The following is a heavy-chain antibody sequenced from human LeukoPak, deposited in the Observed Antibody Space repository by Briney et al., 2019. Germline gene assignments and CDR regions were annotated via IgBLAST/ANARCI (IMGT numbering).Heavy chain of an antibody. CDR1: GYTFTGYY. D-gene: IGHD6-6*01. CDR2: INPNSGGT. V-gene: IGHV1-2*02. J-gene: IGHJ5*02. CDR3: ARGGRSIAARHASTLRRFDP. Sequence: ASVKVSCKASGYTFTGYYMHWVRQAPGQGLEWMGWINPNSGGTNYAQKFQGRVTMTRDTSISTAYMELSRLRSDDTAVYYCARGGRSIAARHASTLRRFDPWGQGTLVTVSS.